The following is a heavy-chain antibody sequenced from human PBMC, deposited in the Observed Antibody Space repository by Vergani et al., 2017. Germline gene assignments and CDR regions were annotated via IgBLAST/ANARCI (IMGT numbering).Heavy chain of an antibody. CDR3: ASKRGACRAAYCHSYDF. CDR2: MDYSGST. J-gene: IGHJ4*02. D-gene: IGHD2-15*01. V-gene: IGHV4-39*01. CDR1: GDPVISTDYH. Sequence: QVQLQESGPGLVKPSETLSLPCTVSGDPVISTDYHWGWIRQPPGKGLEWIGSMDYSGSTSYNPSLGSRISISFETPKNQFSLRLTSVTAADAAVYYCASKRGACRAAYCHSYDFWGPGTLVGVSS.